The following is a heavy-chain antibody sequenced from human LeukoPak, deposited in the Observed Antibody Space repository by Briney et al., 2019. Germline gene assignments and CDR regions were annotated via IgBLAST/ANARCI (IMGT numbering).Heavy chain of an antibody. D-gene: IGHD5-24*01. V-gene: IGHV3-64*01. CDR2: ISSNGGST. J-gene: IGHJ4*02. CDR3: ARRMKGDGYNSDY. Sequence: GGSLRLSCAASGFTFNNYAMHWVRQAPGKGLEYVSAISSNGGSTYYASSVKGRFTISRDNSNNTLYLQMGSLRAEDIAVYYCARRMKGDGYNSDYWGQGTLVTVSS. CDR1: GFTFNNYA.